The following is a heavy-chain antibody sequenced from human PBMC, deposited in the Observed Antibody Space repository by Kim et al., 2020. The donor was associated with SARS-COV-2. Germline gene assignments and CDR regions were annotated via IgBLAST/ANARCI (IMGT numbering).Heavy chain of an antibody. V-gene: IGHV3-48*02. Sequence: SVKVRFTISRDNAKNSLYLQMNSLRDEDTAVYYCARDLYDILTGYSWFDPWGQGTLVTVSS. D-gene: IGHD3-9*01. CDR3: ARDLYDILTGYSWFDP. J-gene: IGHJ5*02.